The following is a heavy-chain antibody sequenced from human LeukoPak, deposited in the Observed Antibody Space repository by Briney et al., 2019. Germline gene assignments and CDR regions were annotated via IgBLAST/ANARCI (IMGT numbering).Heavy chain of an antibody. V-gene: IGHV3-23*01. J-gene: IGHJ6*02. CDR1: GFTFSSYA. CDR3: AKGYYVKYYYYGMDV. CDR2: ISGSGGST. D-gene: IGHD3-10*02. Sequence: PGGSLRLSCAASGFTFSSYAMSWVRQAPGKGLEWVSAISGSGGSTYYADSVKGRFTISRDNFKNTLYLQMNSLRAEDTAAYYCAKGYYVKYYYYGMDVWGQGTTVTVSS.